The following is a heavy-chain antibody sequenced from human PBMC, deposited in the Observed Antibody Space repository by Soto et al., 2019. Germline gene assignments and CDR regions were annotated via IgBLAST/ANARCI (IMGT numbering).Heavy chain of an antibody. J-gene: IGHJ6*03. CDR3: AKGLGDYYYMDV. V-gene: IGHV3-23*01. CDR1: GFTFSSYT. CDR2: ISDSGGST. Sequence: EVQLLESGGGLVQPGGSLRLSCAASGFTFSSYTMSWVRQAPGKGLEWVSAISDSGGSTYYADSVKGRFTISRDNSKHTVFLQVNSLRAEDTAVYYCAKGLGDYYYMDVLGKGTTVTVSS.